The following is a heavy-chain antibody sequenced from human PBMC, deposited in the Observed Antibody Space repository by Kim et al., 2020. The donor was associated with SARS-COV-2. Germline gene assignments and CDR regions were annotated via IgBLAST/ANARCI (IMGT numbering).Heavy chain of an antibody. J-gene: IGHJ4*02. V-gene: IGHV3-30*18. Sequence: GGSLRLSCAASGFTFSSYGMRWVRQAPGKGLEWVAVISYDGSNKYYADSVKGRFTISRNNSKNTLYLQMNSLRAEDTAVYYCAKELGSGCFDYWGQGTLVTVSS. CDR1: GFTFSSYG. CDR3: AKELGSGCFDY. D-gene: IGHD6-19*01. CDR2: ISYDGSNK.